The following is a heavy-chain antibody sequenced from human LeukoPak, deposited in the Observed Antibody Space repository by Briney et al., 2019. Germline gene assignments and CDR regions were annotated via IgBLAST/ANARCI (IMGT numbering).Heavy chain of an antibody. Sequence: PGGSLRLSCAASGFTFSSFAVSWVRQAPGKGLEWVSTISGSSTYTYYADSVKGRFTISRDNAKNSLYLQMNSLRAEDTAVYYCARDFPYYYDSSGYYCYFDYWGQGTLVTVSS. CDR1: GFTFSSFA. J-gene: IGHJ4*02. CDR2: ISGSSTYT. D-gene: IGHD3-22*01. CDR3: ARDFPYYYDSSGYYCYFDY. V-gene: IGHV3-21*04.